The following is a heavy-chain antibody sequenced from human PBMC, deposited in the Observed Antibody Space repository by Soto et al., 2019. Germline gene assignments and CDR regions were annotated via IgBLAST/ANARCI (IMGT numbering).Heavy chain of an antibody. J-gene: IGHJ4*02. D-gene: IGHD2-2*01. CDR1: GYTFTSYG. CDR2: ISAYNGNT. CDR3: ARDPPRYCSSTSCYLVDY. V-gene: IGHV1-18*01. Sequence: QVQLVQSGAEVKKPGASVKVSCKASGYTFTSYGISWVRQAPGQGLEWMGWISAYNGNTNYAQKLQGRVTMTTDTSTSPAYMELRSLRSDDTAVYYCARDPPRYCSSTSCYLVDYWGQGTLVTVSS.